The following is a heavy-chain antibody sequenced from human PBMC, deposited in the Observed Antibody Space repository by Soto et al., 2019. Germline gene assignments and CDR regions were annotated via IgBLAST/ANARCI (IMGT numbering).Heavy chain of an antibody. CDR1: GGSFSGYY. V-gene: IGHV4-34*01. Sequence: PSETLSLTCAVYGGSFSGYYWSWIRQPPGKGLEWIGEINNSGSTNYNPSLKSRVTISVDTSKNQFSLKLSSVTAADTAVYYCARDQNDILTGYVHWFDPWGQGTLVTVSS. CDR3: ARDQNDILTGYVHWFDP. CDR2: INNSGST. D-gene: IGHD3-9*01. J-gene: IGHJ5*02.